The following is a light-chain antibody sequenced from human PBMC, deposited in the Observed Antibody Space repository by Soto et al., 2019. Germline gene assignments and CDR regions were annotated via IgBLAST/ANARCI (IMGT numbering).Light chain of an antibody. J-gene: IGKJ5*01. V-gene: IGKV3-11*01. Sequence: EIVLTQSPKTLSLSPGARATLACRASQGVSSYLAWYQQKPGQAPRLLIYDASNRATGIPARFSGSGSGTDFTLTISSLEPEDFAVYYCQQRSNWLITFGEGTRLE. CDR3: QQRSNWLIT. CDR2: DAS. CDR1: QGVSSY.